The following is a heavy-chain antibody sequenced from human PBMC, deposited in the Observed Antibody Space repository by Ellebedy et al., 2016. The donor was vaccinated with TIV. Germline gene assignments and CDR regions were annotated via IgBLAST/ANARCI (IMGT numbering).Heavy chain of an antibody. D-gene: IGHD6-19*01. J-gene: IGHJ5*02. CDR3: ARQGSSGWYGDHWFDP. V-gene: IGHV4-59*08. Sequence: MPSETLSLTCAVSGGSINSSYWTWIRQPPTKALEWIAYFYYSGQTNYSPSLKSRVTISLDTSKNQFSLRLSSVTAADTAVYYCARQGSSGWYGDHWFDPWGQGTLVTVSS. CDR1: GGSINSSY. CDR2: FYYSGQT.